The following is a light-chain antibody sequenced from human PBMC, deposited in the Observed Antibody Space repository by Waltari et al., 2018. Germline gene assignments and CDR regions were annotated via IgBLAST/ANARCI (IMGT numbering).Light chain of an antibody. V-gene: IGLV2-14*01. J-gene: IGLJ1*01. CDR1: DSDVGRYDF. CDR3: SSYTTSSAPGV. CDR2: EVS. Sequence: QSALTQPASVSGSPGQSITISCPGPDSDVGRYDFVSWYQQHPGKAPHLIIYEVSNRPSGISNRFSASKSGNTASLTISGLQAEDEADYYCSSYTTSSAPGVFGTGTRVTVL.